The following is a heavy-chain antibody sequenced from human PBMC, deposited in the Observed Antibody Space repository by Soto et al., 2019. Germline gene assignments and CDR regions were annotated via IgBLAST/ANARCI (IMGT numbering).Heavy chain of an antibody. Sequence: QVQLQESGPGLVKPSQTLSLTCTVSGGSISSGGYYWSWIRQHPGKGLEWIGYIYYSGSTYYNPALRGRATIPVDTSKNQFSRKLSSVTAADTAVYYCARRVVSTYNWFDPWGQGTLVTVSS. V-gene: IGHV4-31*03. CDR3: ARRVVSTYNWFDP. CDR2: IYYSGST. CDR1: GGSISSGGYY. J-gene: IGHJ5*02. D-gene: IGHD2-2*01.